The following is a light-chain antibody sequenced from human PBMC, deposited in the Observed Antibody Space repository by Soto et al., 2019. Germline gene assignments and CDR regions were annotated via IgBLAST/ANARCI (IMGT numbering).Light chain of an antibody. Sequence: EIVLTQSPGTLSLSPGERATLSCRSSQSVSSSYLAWYQQKPGQAPRLLIYGASSRATGIPDRFSGSGSGTDFTLTISRLEPEDFALYYCQQYNNWPLLITFGQGTRLEIK. CDR1: QSVSSSY. J-gene: IGKJ5*01. CDR3: QQYNNWPLLIT. CDR2: GAS. V-gene: IGKV3-20*01.